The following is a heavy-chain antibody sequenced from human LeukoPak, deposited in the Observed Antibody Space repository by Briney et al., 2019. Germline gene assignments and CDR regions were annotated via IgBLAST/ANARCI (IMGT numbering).Heavy chain of an antibody. CDR2: IHYSGST. Sequence: SETLSLTCTVSGGSISSSSYYRAWIRQPPGKGLEWIGSIHYSGSTYYNPSLQSRVTISIDTSKNQFSLKLRFVPAADTAVYYCARVRCSGGSCPYYYYYYYMDVWGKGTTVTVSS. V-gene: IGHV4-39*07. J-gene: IGHJ6*03. CDR3: ARVRCSGGSCPYYYYYYYMDV. CDR1: GGSISSSSYY. D-gene: IGHD2-15*01.